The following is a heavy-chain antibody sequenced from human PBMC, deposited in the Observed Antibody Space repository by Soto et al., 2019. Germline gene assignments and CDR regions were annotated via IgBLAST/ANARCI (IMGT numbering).Heavy chain of an antibody. CDR1: GFTFSSYG. J-gene: IGHJ4*02. V-gene: IGHV3-33*01. D-gene: IGHD4-17*01. CDR3: ARLDDYGDGGTDY. CDR2: IWYDGSNK. Sequence: PGGSLRLSCAASGFTFSSYGMHWVRQAPGKGLEWVAVIWYDGSNKYYADSVKGRFTISRDNSKNTLYLQMNSLRDEDTAVYYWARLDDYGDGGTDYWGQGTLVTVSS.